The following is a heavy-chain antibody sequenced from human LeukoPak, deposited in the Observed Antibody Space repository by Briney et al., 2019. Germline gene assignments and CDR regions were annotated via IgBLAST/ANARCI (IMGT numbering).Heavy chain of an antibody. V-gene: IGHV1-69*06. J-gene: IGHJ4*02. D-gene: IGHD6-19*01. CDR1: GGTFSSYA. Sequence: ASVKVSRKASGGTFSSYAISWVRQAPGQGREWMGGIIPIFGTANYAQKFQGRVTITADKSTSTAYMELSSLRYEDTAVYYCARSYSSGWYGGEDYWGQGTLVTVFS. CDR2: IIPIFGTA. CDR3: ARSYSSGWYGGEDY.